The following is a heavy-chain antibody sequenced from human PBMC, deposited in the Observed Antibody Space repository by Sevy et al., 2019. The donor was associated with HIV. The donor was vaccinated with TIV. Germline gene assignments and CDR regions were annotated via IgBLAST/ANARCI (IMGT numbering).Heavy chain of an antibody. D-gene: IGHD6-19*01. CDR1: GFTFGDYA. V-gene: IGHV3-49*03. J-gene: IGHJ4*02. Sequence: GGSLRLSCTASGFTFGDYAMSWFRQAPGKGLEWVGFIRSKAYGGTTEYAASVKGRFTISRDDSKSIAYLQMNSLKTEDTAVYYRTRDFYADSSGWYGIDYWGQGTLVTVSS. CDR3: TRDFYADSSGWYGIDY. CDR2: IRSKAYGGTT.